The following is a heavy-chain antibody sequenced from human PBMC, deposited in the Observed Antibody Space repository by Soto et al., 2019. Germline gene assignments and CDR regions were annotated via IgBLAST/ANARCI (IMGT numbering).Heavy chain of an antibody. V-gene: IGHV3-30*18. Sequence: GGSLRLSCAASGFTFSSYGMHWVRQAPGKGLEWVAVISYDGSNKYYADSVKGRFTISRDNSKNTLYLQMNSLRAEDTAVYYCAKALWFGVVLSGGYFDYWGQGTLVTVSS. D-gene: IGHD3-10*01. CDR2: ISYDGSNK. J-gene: IGHJ4*02. CDR1: GFTFSSYG. CDR3: AKALWFGVVLSGGYFDY.